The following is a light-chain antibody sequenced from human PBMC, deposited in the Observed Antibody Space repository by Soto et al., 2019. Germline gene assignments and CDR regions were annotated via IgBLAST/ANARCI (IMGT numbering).Light chain of an antibody. CDR3: QQYNDNWT. Sequence: DIQMTQSPSTLSASVVYRDTITCRASQSIRSWLDWYQQKPGKAPKLLIYKASTLQSGVPSRFSRCGSGTEFTLAISSLQPDDSSTYYCQQYNDNWTFGQGTKVEIK. J-gene: IGKJ1*01. CDR1: QSIRSW. V-gene: IGKV1-5*03. CDR2: KAS.